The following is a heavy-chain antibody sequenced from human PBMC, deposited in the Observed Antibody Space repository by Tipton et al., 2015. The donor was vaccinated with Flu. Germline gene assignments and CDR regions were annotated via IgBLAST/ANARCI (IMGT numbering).Heavy chain of an antibody. CDR3: AGVWSSFVATASLDY. Sequence: TLSLTCTVSGDSISTSGYYWGWIRQPPGKGLEWIGSIRYGGSSYYTPSLKSRVTISLDMSKDQFSLKLASVTAADTAVYYCAGVWSSFVATASLDYWGRGTLVTVSS. J-gene: IGHJ4*02. V-gene: IGHV4-39*07. D-gene: IGHD1-1*01. CDR2: IRYGGSS. CDR1: GDSISTSGYY.